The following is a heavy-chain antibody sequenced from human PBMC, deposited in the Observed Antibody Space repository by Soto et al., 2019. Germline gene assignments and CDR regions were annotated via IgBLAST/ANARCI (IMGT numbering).Heavy chain of an antibody. CDR2: IWYDGSNK. CDR3: ARESYYDSSGPTPPADY. J-gene: IGHJ4*02. V-gene: IGHV3-33*01. D-gene: IGHD3-22*01. CDR1: GFTFSSYG. Sequence: PGGSLRLSCAASGFTFSSYGMHWVRQAPGKGLEWVAVIWYDGSNKYYADSVKGRFTISRDNSKNTLYLQMNSLRAEDTAVYYCARESYYDSSGPTPPADYWGQGTLVTVSS.